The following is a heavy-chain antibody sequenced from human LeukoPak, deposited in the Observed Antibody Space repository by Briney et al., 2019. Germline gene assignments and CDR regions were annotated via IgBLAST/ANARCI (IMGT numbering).Heavy chain of an antibody. CDR1: GFTFSAYW. Sequence: GGSLRLSCAASGFTFSAYWMSWVRQAPGKGLEWVAIIKPDGSDKYYVDSVEGRFTISRDNAKNSLYLQMNSLRAEDTAVYCCARDTVFGVITGPRMDVWGQGTTVTVSS. CDR2: IKPDGSDK. J-gene: IGHJ6*02. V-gene: IGHV3-7*01. D-gene: IGHD3-3*01. CDR3: ARDTVFGVITGPRMDV.